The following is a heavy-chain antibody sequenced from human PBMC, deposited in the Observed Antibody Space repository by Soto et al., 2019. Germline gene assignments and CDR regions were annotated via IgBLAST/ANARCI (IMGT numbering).Heavy chain of an antibody. V-gene: IGHV2-5*02. CDR3: AHAITIFGVVTPYYFDY. D-gene: IGHD3-3*01. CDR1: GFSLSTSGVG. Sequence: ESGPTLVNPTQTLTLTCTFSGFSLSTSGVGVGWIRQPPGKALEWLALIYWDDDKRYSPSLKSRLTITKDTSKNQVVLTMTNMDPVDTATYYCAHAITIFGVVTPYYFDYWGQGTLVTVSS. J-gene: IGHJ4*02. CDR2: IYWDDDK.